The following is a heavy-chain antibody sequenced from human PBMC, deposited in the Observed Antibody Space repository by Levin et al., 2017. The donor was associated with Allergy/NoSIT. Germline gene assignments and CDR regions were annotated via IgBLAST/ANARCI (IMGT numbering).Heavy chain of an antibody. D-gene: IGHD2-2*01. CDR2: IYNSGST. V-gene: IGHV4-39*07. CDR3: ARGKGYSSSRVAFDF. CDR1: GDSIGSSSYC. J-gene: IGHJ3*01. Sequence: ESLKISCTVSGDSIGSSSYCWGWPRQPPGKGLEWIGTIYNSGSTYSNPSLKSRVTISVDTSKNQFSLRLNSATAADTAVYYCARGKGYSSSRVAFDFWGQGTMVTVSS.